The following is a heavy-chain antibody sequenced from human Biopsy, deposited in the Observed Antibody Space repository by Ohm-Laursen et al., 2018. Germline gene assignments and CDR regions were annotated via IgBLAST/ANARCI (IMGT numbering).Heavy chain of an antibody. J-gene: IGHJ6*02. CDR3: ARVAGGYAYYYGMDV. Sequence: SDTLSLTYAVSGYSVTNDYYWGWIRQPPGKGLEWIGNIYYDGITYYNPSLKSRVAMSVDTSKNQFSLRLTSVTAADTAVYYCARVAGGYAYYYGMDVWGQGTTVIVSS. V-gene: IGHV4-38-2*01. D-gene: IGHD5-12*01. CDR2: IYYDGIT. CDR1: GYSVTNDYY.